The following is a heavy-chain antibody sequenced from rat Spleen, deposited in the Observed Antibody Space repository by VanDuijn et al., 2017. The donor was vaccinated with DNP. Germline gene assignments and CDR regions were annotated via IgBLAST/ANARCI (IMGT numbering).Heavy chain of an antibody. D-gene: IGHD4-3*01. V-gene: IGHV5-25*01. CDR1: GFTFSNYY. CDR3: ARHNSGYAMDA. Sequence: EVQLVESGGGLVQPGRSLKLSCAASGFTFSNYYMAWVRQAPKKGLEWVATISTSGSRTYYPDSVKGRFTISRDNAKSSLYLQMNSLKCEDTATYYCARHNSGYAMDAWGQGTSVTVSS. J-gene: IGHJ4*01. CDR2: ISTSGSRT.